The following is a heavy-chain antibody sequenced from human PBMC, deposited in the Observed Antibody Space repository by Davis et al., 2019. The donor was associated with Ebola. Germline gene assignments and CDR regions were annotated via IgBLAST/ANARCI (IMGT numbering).Heavy chain of an antibody. V-gene: IGHV1-2*02. CDR2: INPHGGGT. J-gene: IGHJ3*02. Sequence: ASVKVSCKASGYTFIGYYIHWVRRAPGQGLEWMGWINPHGGGTKYAQRSQDRVNLTRDMSISTAYMDLSRLKSDDTAVYYCARGRSSSRWAFDIWGQRTMVTVSS. CDR3: ARGRSSSRWAFDI. CDR1: GYTFIGYY. D-gene: IGHD6-13*01.